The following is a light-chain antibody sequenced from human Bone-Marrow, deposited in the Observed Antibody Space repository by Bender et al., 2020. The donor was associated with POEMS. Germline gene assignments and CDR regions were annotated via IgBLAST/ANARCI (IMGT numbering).Light chain of an antibody. J-gene: IGLJ3*02. CDR1: TGAVTSGHY. Sequence: QAVVTQEPSLTVSPGGTVTLTCGSSTGAVTSGHYPYWFQQKPGQAPRTLIYDTNNKQSWTPARFSGSLLGGKAALTLSGAQPEDEADYYCLLSYSGGWVFGGGTKLTVL. CDR2: DTN. CDR3: LLSYSGGWV. V-gene: IGLV7-46*01.